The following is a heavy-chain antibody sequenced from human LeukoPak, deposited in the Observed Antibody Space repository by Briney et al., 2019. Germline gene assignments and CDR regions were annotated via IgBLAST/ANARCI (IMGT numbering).Heavy chain of an antibody. J-gene: IGHJ5*02. CDR1: GFTFNNYA. Sequence: GGSLRLSCAASGFTFNNYAMSWVRQAPGKGLEWVSTIGYSGGGTYYADSVKGRFTISRDNSKNTLYLQVNSQRAEDTAVYYCAKDGTVTGPGWFDPWGQGTLVTVSS. CDR2: IGYSGGGT. D-gene: IGHD2-21*02. CDR3: AKDGTVTGPGWFDP. V-gene: IGHV3-23*01.